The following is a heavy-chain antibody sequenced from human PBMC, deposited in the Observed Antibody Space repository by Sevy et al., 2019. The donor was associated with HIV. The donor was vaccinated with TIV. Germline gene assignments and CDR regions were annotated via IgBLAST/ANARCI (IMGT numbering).Heavy chain of an antibody. CDR3: ARVLYYDSSAYYFDY. CDR1: GYMFIAYF. D-gene: IGHD3-22*01. J-gene: IGHJ4*02. V-gene: IGHV1-2*06. Sequence: ASVKVSCKASGYMFIAYFIHWVRQAPGQGLEWMGRINPNSGDKNYAQIFQGRVTMTRDTSINTAYMELSRLRSDDTAVYSCARVLYYDSSAYYFDYWGQGTLVTVSS. CDR2: INPNSGDK.